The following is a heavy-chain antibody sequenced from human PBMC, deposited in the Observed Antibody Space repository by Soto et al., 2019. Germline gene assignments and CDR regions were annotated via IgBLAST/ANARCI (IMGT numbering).Heavy chain of an antibody. CDR1: GYTFTAYY. CDR2: INPNSGGT. J-gene: IGHJ4*02. V-gene: IGHV1-2*02. CDR3: ARDPLGGGAPYYCDY. D-gene: IGHD3-16*01. Sequence: QVQLVQSGAEVKKPGASVKVSCKASGYTFTAYYMHWLRQAPGQGPEWVGWINPNSGGTNYAQKFQGRVTMTRDTSISTAYMELSSLRSDDTAVYYCARDPLGGGAPYYCDYWGQGTQVSVSS.